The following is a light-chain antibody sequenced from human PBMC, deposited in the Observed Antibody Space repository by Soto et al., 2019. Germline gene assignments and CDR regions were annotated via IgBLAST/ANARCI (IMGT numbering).Light chain of an antibody. CDR2: EVS. Sequence: QSVLTQPASVSGSPGQSITISCTGTSSDVGGYNYVSWYQQHPGKAPKLMICEVSNRPSGVSNRFSGSKSGNTASLTISGLQAEDEADYYCSSYASSSTVVFGGGTKVTVL. J-gene: IGLJ2*01. CDR1: SSDVGGYNY. CDR3: SSYASSSTVV. V-gene: IGLV2-14*01.